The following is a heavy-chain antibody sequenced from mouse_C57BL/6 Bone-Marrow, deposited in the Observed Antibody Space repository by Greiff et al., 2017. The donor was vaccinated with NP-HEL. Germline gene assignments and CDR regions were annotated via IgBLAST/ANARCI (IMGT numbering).Heavy chain of an antibody. V-gene: IGHV1-20*01. J-gene: IGHJ2*01. D-gene: IGHD2-5*01. CDR3: ARGSNYGGYFDY. CDR1: GYSFTGYF. CDR2: INPYNGDT. Sequence: VQLKQSGPELVKPGDSVKISCKASGYSFTGYFMNWVMQSHGKSLEWIGRINPYNGDTFYNQKFKGKATLTVDKSSSTAHMELRSLTSEDSAVYYCARGSNYGGYFDYWGQGTTLTVSS.